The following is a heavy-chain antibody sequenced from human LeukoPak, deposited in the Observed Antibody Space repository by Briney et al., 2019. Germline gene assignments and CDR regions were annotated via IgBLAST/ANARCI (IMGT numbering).Heavy chain of an antibody. D-gene: IGHD4-17*01. CDR1: GFTFSNYA. J-gene: IGHJ4*02. Sequence: GGSLRLSCAASGFTFSNYAMSWVRQAPGKGLDWDSGISGGAGTPYYADSVKGRFTISRDNSKNTLYLQMSSLRAEDTAVYYCAKRRTTVITMDYFDYWGQGTLVTVSS. CDR2: ISGGAGTP. CDR3: AKRRTTVITMDYFDY. V-gene: IGHV3-23*01.